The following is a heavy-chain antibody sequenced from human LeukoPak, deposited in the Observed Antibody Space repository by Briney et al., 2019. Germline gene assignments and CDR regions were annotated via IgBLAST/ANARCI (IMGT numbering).Heavy chain of an antibody. CDR1: GGSISSSSYY. CDR3: ARLRGTDDYYYMDV. Sequence: PSETLSLTCTVSGGSISSSSYYWGWIRQPPGKGLEWIGSIYYSGSTYYNPSLKSRVTISVDTSKNQFSLKLSSVTAADTAVYYRARLRGTDDYYYMDVWGKGTTVTVSS. V-gene: IGHV4-39*01. D-gene: IGHD3-16*01. J-gene: IGHJ6*03. CDR2: IYYSGST.